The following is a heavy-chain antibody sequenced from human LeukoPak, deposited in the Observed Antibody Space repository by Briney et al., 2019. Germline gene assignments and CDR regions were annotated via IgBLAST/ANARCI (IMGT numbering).Heavy chain of an antibody. D-gene: IGHD6-19*01. J-gene: IGHJ4*02. CDR3: AKAAVTYYFDY. V-gene: IGHV3-23*01. CDR1: GFTFSIYA. CDR2: MSGSGGST. Sequence: PGGSLRLSCAASGFTFSIYAMSWVRQAPGKGREGVSAMSGSGGSTYYADSVKGRFTISRDNSKNTVYLQMNSLRAEDTVVYYCAKAAVTYYFDYWGQGTLVTVSS.